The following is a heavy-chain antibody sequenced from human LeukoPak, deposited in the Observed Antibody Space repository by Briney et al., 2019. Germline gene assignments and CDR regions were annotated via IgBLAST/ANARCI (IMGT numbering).Heavy chain of an antibody. J-gene: IGHJ4*02. D-gene: IGHD3-22*01. V-gene: IGHV3-7*01. Sequence: GGSLRLSCAASGFTFSTYWMSWVRQAPGKGLEWVANIKEDGSEKYYGDSVKGRFTISRDNAKNSLYLQMNSLRAEDTAVCYCARDSSGYQWGQGTLVTVSS. CDR1: GFTFSTYW. CDR2: IKEDGSEK. CDR3: ARDSSGYQ.